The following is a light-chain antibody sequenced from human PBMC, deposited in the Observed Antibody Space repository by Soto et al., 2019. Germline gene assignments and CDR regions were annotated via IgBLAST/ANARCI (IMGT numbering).Light chain of an antibody. CDR3: QQYHNWPYT. CDR1: QSVGSD. J-gene: IGKJ2*01. CDR2: GAS. V-gene: IGKV3-15*01. Sequence: VITQCPATLSVSQGERATLSCRASQSVGSDLAWYHQKPGQPPRLLIYGASTRATGIPARFSGSGSGTEFTLTISSRQSEDFAVYYCQQYHNWPYTFGQGTKVDIK.